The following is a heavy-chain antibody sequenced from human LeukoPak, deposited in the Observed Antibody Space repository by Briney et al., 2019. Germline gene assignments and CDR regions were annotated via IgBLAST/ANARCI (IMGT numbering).Heavy chain of an antibody. Sequence: ASVKLSCKASGYTFTSYYMHWVRQAPGQRLEGRGIINPSGGSTSYAQKFQPRVTMTRDMSTSTVYMELSSLRSEDTAVYYCAKAPVTTCRGAFCYPFDYWGLGTLVTVSS. D-gene: IGHD2-15*01. CDR1: GYTFTSYY. CDR2: INPSGGST. J-gene: IGHJ4*02. V-gene: IGHV1-46*01. CDR3: AKAPVTTCRGAFCYPFDY.